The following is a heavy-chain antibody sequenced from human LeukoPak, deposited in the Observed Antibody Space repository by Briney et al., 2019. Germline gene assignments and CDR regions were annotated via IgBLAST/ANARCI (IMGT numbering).Heavy chain of an antibody. Sequence: GASVKVSXKASGYTFTGYYMHWVRQAPGQGLEWMGRINPNSGGTNYAQKFHGRVTMTRDTSISTAYMELSRLRSDDTAVYYCARDMREWLFQFFDYWGQGTLVTVSS. CDR3: ARDMREWLFQFFDY. CDR1: GYTFTGYY. D-gene: IGHD3-3*01. CDR2: INPNSGGT. J-gene: IGHJ4*02. V-gene: IGHV1-2*06.